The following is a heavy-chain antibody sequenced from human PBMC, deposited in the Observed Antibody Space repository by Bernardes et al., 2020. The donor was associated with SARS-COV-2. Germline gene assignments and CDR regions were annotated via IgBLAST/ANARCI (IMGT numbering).Heavy chain of an antibody. CDR2: IIPFFGGP. Sequence: SVKVSCKASGGIFTQFAISWVRQAPGQGLEWMGGIIPFFGGPNYAQKFEGRVTITADEATTTAYMELSSLRSDDTAVYYCARGQLERRPYYYYYAMDVWGQGTTVTVSS. V-gene: IGHV1-69*13. D-gene: IGHD1-1*01. CDR1: GGIFTQFA. CDR3: ARGQLERRPYYYYYAMDV. J-gene: IGHJ6*02.